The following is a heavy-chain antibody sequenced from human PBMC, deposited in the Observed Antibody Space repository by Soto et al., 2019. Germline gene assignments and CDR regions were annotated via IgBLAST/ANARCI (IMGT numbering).Heavy chain of an antibody. CDR2: IISKIDGGAT. J-gene: IGHJ4*02. D-gene: IGHD2-2*01. CDR3: AAGTGRTDFDF. CDR1: GFDFSTAW. Sequence: EVQLVESGGDLVKPGGSLRLSCAASGFDFSTAWMNWVRQAPGKGLEWVGRIISKIDGGATDYAAPMKGRFTISRDDSKNTLYLQMSSLKTEDTAVYYCAAGTGRTDFDFWGQGTLVTVSS. V-gene: IGHV3-15*01.